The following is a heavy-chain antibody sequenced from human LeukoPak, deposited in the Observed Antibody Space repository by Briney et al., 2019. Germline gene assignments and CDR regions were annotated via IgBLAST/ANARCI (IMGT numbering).Heavy chain of an antibody. CDR2: ISGSGGVT. CDR1: GFTFSNFL. V-gene: IGHV3-23*01. Sequence: GGSLRLSCAASGFTFSNFLMTWVRQAPGKGPEWASAISGSGGVTYYADSVKGRFTISRDNSKNTLYLQMNSLRAEDTAVYYCAKKGATTGDFDYWGQGTLVTVSS. J-gene: IGHJ4*02. CDR3: AKKGATTGDFDY. D-gene: IGHD1-26*01.